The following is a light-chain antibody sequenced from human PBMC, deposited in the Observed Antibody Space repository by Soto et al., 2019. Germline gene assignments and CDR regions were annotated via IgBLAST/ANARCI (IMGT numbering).Light chain of an antibody. J-gene: IGKJ2*01. Sequence: DLQMTQSPFSLSASVGDRVTITCRASQSISSYLNWYQQKPGKAPNLLIYAASSLQSGVPSRFSGSASGTDFTLTISSLHPEDFATYYCQQSYSTPFTFGQGTKLEIK. V-gene: IGKV1-39*01. CDR3: QQSYSTPFT. CDR2: AAS. CDR1: QSISSY.